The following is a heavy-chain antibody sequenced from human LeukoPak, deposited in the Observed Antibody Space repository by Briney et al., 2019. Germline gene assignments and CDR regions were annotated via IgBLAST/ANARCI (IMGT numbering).Heavy chain of an antibody. CDR2: LKQGGSDK. Sequence: GRSLRLSCEASGFTLSNRWMTWVRQTPGKGLEWVATLKQGGSDKFYVDSVRGRFTISGDNAKNSLFLEMNSLRVEDTAVYYCARDPFDLWGQGTLVTVSS. J-gene: IGHJ5*02. V-gene: IGHV3-7*01. CDR1: GFTLSNRW. CDR3: ARDPFDL.